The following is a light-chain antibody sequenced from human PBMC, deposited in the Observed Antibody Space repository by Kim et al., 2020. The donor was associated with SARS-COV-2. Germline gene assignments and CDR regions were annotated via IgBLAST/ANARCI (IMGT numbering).Light chain of an antibody. CDR2: DAS. CDR1: QTLSGR. CDR3: QHRKT. J-gene: IGKJ1*01. Sequence: STLSASVGDRVTITCRASQTLSGRLAWYQQKPGKAPKLLIFDASTLESGVPSRFRGSGSGTDFILTISSLQPDDSATYYCQHRKTFGQGTKVDI. V-gene: IGKV1-5*01.